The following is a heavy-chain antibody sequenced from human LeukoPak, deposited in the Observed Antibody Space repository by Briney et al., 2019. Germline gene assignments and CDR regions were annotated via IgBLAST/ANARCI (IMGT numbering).Heavy chain of an antibody. CDR3: SREERYSNYIMY. CDR1: GFPFGDYA. V-gene: IGHV3-49*04. Sequence: GGSLRLSCTASGFPFGDYAMRWVRQAPGKGLEWVGFIRSKAFGGATEYVASVKDRFTISRDDSKSIAYLQMNSLKTEDTAVYYCSREERYSNYIMYWGQGTLVTVSS. CDR2: IRSKAFGGAT. D-gene: IGHD4-11*01. J-gene: IGHJ4*02.